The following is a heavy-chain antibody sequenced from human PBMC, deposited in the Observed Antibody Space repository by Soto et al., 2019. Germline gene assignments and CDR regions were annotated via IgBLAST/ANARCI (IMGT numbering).Heavy chain of an antibody. Sequence: ASVKVSCKASGYTFTSYGISWVRQAPGQGLEWMAWISVYNGNTNYAQKLQGRVTLTTDTSTSTAYMELRSLRSHDTAIYYCARPGGIATADPYYFDYWGQGTLLTV. CDR2: ISVYNGNT. CDR1: GYTFTSYG. V-gene: IGHV1-18*04. J-gene: IGHJ4*02. D-gene: IGHD6-13*01. CDR3: ARPGGIATADPYYFDY.